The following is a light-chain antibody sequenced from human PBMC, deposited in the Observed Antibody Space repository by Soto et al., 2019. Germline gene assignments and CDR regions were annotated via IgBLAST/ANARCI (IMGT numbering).Light chain of an antibody. J-gene: IGKJ5*01. CDR3: QQLSNWPSIT. Sequence: EIVLTQSPATLSLSPAERATLSCRASQSVSSYLAWYQQKPGQAPRLLIYDASNRATGIPARFSGSGSGTDFTLTISSLEPEDFAVYYCQQLSNWPSITFGQGTRLEIK. V-gene: IGKV3-11*01. CDR1: QSVSSY. CDR2: DAS.